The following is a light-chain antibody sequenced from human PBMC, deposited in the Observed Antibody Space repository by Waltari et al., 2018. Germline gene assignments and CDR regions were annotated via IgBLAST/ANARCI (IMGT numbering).Light chain of an antibody. J-gene: IGKJ4*01. V-gene: IGKV1-5*03. CDR3: QQFHSYPVT. CDR1: QAFTTS. Sequence: DIQMTQSPSTLSASVGDRVTITFRASQAFTTSLAWYQQKPGKAPKVLIYRTSNLKSGVSSRFSGSGSGTEFTLTINSLQPDDFATYYCQQFHSYPVTLGGGTKVEIK. CDR2: RTS.